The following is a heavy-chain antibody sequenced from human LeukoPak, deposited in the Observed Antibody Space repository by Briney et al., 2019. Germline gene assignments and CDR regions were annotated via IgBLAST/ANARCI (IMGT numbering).Heavy chain of an antibody. D-gene: IGHD2-15*01. Sequence: SVKVSCKASGYTFTSYGISWVRQAPGQGLEWMGWISAYNGNTNYAQKLQGRVTMTTDTSTSTAYMELRSLRSDDTAVYYCAREFCSGGSCYRPFDYWGQGTLVTVSS. CDR3: AREFCSGGSCYRPFDY. CDR1: GYTFTSYG. J-gene: IGHJ4*02. CDR2: ISAYNGNT. V-gene: IGHV1-18*01.